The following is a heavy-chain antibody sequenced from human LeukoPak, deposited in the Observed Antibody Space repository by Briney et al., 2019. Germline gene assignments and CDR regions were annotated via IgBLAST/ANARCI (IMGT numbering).Heavy chain of an antibody. V-gene: IGHV4-34*01. J-gene: IGHJ2*01. CDR1: GGSFSGYY. CDR2: INHSGST. CDR3: ARVLEGSSGQHWYFDL. D-gene: IGHD6-19*01. Sequence: SETLSLTCAVYGGSFSGYYWSWIRQPPGKGLEWIGEINHSGSTNYNPSLKSQVTISVDTSKNQFSLRLSSVTAADTAVYYCARVLEGSSGQHWYFDLWGRGTLVTVSS.